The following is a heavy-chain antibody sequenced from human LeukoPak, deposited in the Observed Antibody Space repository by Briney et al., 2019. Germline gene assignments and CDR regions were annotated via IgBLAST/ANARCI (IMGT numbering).Heavy chain of an antibody. CDR2: ISSSSSYI. CDR1: GFTFSSYS. V-gene: IGHV3-21*01. D-gene: IGHD1-26*01. CDR3: ARDGGGVGATNMDY. J-gene: IGHJ4*02. Sequence: GGSLRLSCAASGFTFSSYSMNWVRQAPGKGLEWVSSISSSSSYIYYADSVKGRFTISRDNAKNSLYLQMNSLRAEDTAVYYCARDGGGVGATNMDYWGQGTLVTVSS.